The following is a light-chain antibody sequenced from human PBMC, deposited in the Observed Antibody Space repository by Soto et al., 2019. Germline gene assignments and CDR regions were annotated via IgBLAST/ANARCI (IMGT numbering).Light chain of an antibody. Sequence: DIQMPQSPSSLSASVGDRVTITCRASQSISSYLNWYQQKPGKAPKLLIYAASSLQSGVPSRFSGSGSGTDFTLTISSLQPEDFATYDCQQSYSTPTFGQVTKVESK. V-gene: IGKV1-39*01. CDR3: QQSYSTPT. CDR2: AAS. J-gene: IGKJ1*01. CDR1: QSISSY.